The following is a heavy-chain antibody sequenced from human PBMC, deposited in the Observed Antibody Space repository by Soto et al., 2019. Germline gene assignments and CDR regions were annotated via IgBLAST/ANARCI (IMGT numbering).Heavy chain of an antibody. CDR1: GGTFSSYT. Sequence: VKVSCKASGGTFSSYTISWVRQAPGQGLEWMGRIIPILGIANYAQKFQGRVTITADKSTSTAYMELSSLRSEDTAVYYCARSRFLEWSHTNFDYWGQGTLVTVSS. CDR3: ARSRFLEWSHTNFDY. CDR2: IIPILGIA. D-gene: IGHD3-3*01. J-gene: IGHJ4*02. V-gene: IGHV1-69*02.